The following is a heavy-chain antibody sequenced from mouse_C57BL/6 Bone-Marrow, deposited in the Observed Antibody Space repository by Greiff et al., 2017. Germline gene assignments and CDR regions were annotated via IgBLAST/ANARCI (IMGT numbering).Heavy chain of an antibody. V-gene: IGHV5-4*03. CDR2: ISDGGSYT. J-gene: IGHJ2*01. CDR1: GFTFSSYA. Sequence: EVKVVESGGGLVKPGGSLKLSCAASGFTFSSYAMSWVRQTPEKRLEWVATISDGGSYTYYPDNVKSRFTISRDNAKNNLYLQMSHLKSEDTAMYYCARGGYFDYWGQGTTLTVSS. CDR3: ARGGYFDY.